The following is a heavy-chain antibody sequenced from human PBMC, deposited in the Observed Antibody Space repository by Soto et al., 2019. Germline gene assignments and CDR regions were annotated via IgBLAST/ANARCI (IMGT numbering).Heavy chain of an antibody. Sequence: GGSLRLSCAASGFTFSSYAMHWVRQAPGKGLEWVAVISYDGSNKYYADSVKGRFTISRDNSKNTLYLQMNSLRAEDTAVYYCARSGDILTGYYIGTNFDYWGQGTLVTVSS. D-gene: IGHD3-9*01. CDR3: ARSGDILTGYYIGTNFDY. CDR1: GFTFSSYA. J-gene: IGHJ4*02. V-gene: IGHV3-30-3*01. CDR2: ISYDGSNK.